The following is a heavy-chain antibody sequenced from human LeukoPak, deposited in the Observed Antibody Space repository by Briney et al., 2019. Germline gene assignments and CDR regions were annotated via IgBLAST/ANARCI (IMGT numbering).Heavy chain of an antibody. CDR2: IYYSGST. V-gene: IGHV4-39*07. CDR1: GGSISSGSYY. D-gene: IGHD1-26*01. Sequence: SETLSLTCTVSGGSISSGSYYWGWIRQPPGKGLEWIGNIYYSGSTNYNPSLKSRVTISVDTSKNQFSLKLSSVTAADTAAYYCARGYYNTLIDDAFDIWGQGTMVTVSS. CDR3: ARGYYNTLIDDAFDI. J-gene: IGHJ3*02.